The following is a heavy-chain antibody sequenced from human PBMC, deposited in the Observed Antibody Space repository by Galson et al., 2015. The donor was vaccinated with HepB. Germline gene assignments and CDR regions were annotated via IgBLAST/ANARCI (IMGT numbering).Heavy chain of an antibody. J-gene: IGHJ4*02. CDR3: AKVGALDWNSRYDY. V-gene: IGHV3-23*01. CDR2: ISGSGGST. CDR1: GFTFSSYA. Sequence: SLRLSCAASGFTFSSYAMSWVRQAPGKGLEWVSAISGSGGSTYYADSVRGRFTISRNNSKNTLYLQMNSLRAEDTAVYYCAKVGALDWNSRYDYWGQGTLVTVSS. D-gene: IGHD1/OR15-1a*01.